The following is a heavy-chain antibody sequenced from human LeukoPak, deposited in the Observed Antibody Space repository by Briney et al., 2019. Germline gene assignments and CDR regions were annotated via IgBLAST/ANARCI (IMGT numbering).Heavy chain of an antibody. Sequence: GGSLRLSCAASRFTFSSYWMSWVRQAPGKGLEWVANIKQDGSEKYYVDSVKGRFTISRDNAKNSLYLQMNSLRAEDAAVYYCARDRGSSSYSDYYYYMDVWGKGTTVTISS. J-gene: IGHJ6*03. V-gene: IGHV3-7*01. CDR3: ARDRGSSSYSDYYYYMDV. CDR1: RFTFSSYW. CDR2: IKQDGSEK. D-gene: IGHD6-13*01.